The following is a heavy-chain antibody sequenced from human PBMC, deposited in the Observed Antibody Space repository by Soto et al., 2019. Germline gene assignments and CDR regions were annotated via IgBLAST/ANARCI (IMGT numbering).Heavy chain of an antibody. D-gene: IGHD3-22*01. V-gene: IGHV4-61*01. CDR2: IYYSGST. J-gene: IGHJ1*01. CDR3: ARGRPDYYDGSGYYFGGDFQH. Sequence: ETLSLTCTVSGGSVSSGSYYWSWIRQPPGKGLEWIGYIYYSGSTNYNPSLKSRVTISVDTSKNQFSLKLSSVTAADTAVYYCARGRPDYYDGSGYYFGGDFQHWGQGTLVSGSS. CDR1: GGSVSSGSYY.